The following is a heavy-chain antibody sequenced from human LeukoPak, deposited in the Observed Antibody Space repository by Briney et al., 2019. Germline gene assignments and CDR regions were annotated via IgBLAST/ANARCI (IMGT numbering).Heavy chain of an antibody. V-gene: IGHV4-59*08. CDR2: IFYTGST. CDR1: GASISTYY. D-gene: IGHD3-22*01. Sequence: SSETLSLTCAVSGASISTYYWSWIRQPPGKGLEWIGYIFYTGSTNYNPSLKRRVTISVDTSKNQFSLKLSSVTAADTAVYYCARNPRYYYDSSGVLDYWGQGTLVTVSS. J-gene: IGHJ4*02. CDR3: ARNPRYYYDSSGVLDY.